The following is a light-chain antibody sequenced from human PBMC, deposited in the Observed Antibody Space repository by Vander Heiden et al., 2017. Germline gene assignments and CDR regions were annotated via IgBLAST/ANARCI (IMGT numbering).Light chain of an antibody. CDR3: QQYGSSFDT. V-gene: IGKV3-20*01. CDR2: GAS. CDR1: QSFTSTY. Sequence: EIVLTQSPGSLSLSPGERATLSCRASQSFTSTYLAWYQQKPGQVPRLLIYGASTRATGIPERFSGSGSGTDFTLTINRLEAEDSAVYYCQQYGSSFDTFGQGTKLDIK. J-gene: IGKJ2*01.